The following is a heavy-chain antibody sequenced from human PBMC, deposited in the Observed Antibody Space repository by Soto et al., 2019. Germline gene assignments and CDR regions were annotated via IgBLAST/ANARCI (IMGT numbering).Heavy chain of an antibody. CDR2: ISAYNGNT. V-gene: IGHV1-18*01. Sequence: GASVKVSCKASGYTFTSYGSSWVRQAPGQGLEWMGWISAYNGNTNYAQKLQGRVTMTTDTSTSTAYMELRSLRSDDTAVYYCARVRRAGYCSGGSCLRDFDYWGQGTLVTVSS. J-gene: IGHJ4*02. CDR1: GYTFTSYG. D-gene: IGHD2-15*01. CDR3: ARVRRAGYCSGGSCLRDFDY.